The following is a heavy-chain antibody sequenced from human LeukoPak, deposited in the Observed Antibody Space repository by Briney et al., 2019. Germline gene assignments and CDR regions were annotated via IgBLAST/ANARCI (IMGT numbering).Heavy chain of an antibody. CDR2: ISRRGETI. D-gene: IGHD6-13*01. Sequence: GGPLRLSCAVSGFSFSTYSWNWVRQTPGKGLEWISYISRRGETIFYADSVKGRFTISRDNVNSFLYLQMNSLRAEDTALYYCARISKYSSRYDVMGAQGTLVTVSS. J-gene: IGHJ4*02. CDR3: ARISKYSSRYDVM. V-gene: IGHV3-48*01. CDR1: GFSFSTYS.